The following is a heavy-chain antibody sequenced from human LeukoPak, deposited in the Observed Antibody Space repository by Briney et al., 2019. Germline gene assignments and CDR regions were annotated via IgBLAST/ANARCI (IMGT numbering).Heavy chain of an antibody. J-gene: IGHJ3*02. CDR1: NYSINSGYF. CDR2: MYHSGTT. CDR3: ARELDILTGYFTLDAFDI. D-gene: IGHD3-9*01. Sequence: SETLSLTCAVSNYSINSGYFWGWIRQPPGKGLEWIGSMYHSGTTYYNPSLKSRVTISVDPSKNTFSLKMNSVTAADTAVYYCARELDILTGYFTLDAFDIWGQGTMVAVSS. V-gene: IGHV4-38-2*02.